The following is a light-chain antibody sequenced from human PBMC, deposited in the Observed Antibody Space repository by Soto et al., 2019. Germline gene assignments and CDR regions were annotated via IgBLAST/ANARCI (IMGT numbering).Light chain of an antibody. V-gene: IGLV4-69*01. CDR1: SGHSSYA. CDR2: LNSDGSH. Sequence: QLVLTQSPSASASLGASVKLTCTLSSGHSSYAIAWHQQQPEKGPRYLMKLNSDGSHSKGDGIPDRFSGSSSGAERYLTISSLRSEDDADYYCQTWDTGIRVFGGGTKLTVL. J-gene: IGLJ3*02. CDR3: QTWDTGIRV.